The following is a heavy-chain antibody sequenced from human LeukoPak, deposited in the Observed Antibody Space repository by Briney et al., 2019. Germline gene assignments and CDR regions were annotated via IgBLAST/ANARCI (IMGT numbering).Heavy chain of an antibody. D-gene: IGHD1-26*01. CDR1: GYMFTNYY. CDR2: INPSGGST. CDR3: ARVPLGGSQLYSFDY. Sequence: ASVKVSCKASGYMFTNYYIHWVRQAPGQGLEWMRVINPSGGSTSYAEKFQGRVTMTRDTSTSTVYMELSSLRSDDTAVYYCARVPLGGSQLYSFDYWGQGTLVTVSS. V-gene: IGHV1-46*01. J-gene: IGHJ4*02.